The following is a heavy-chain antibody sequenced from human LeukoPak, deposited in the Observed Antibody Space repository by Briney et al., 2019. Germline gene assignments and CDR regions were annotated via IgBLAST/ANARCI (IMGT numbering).Heavy chain of an antibody. CDR1: GYSFTNYW. CDR2: IYLGDSDT. Sequence: GESLKISCKGSGYSFTNYWIGWVRQMPGKGLEWMGIIYLGDSDTRYSPSFQGQVTISADKSISTAYLQWSSLKASDSALYYCARRASYSSGWYFDYWGQGTLVTVSS. J-gene: IGHJ4*02. D-gene: IGHD6-19*01. V-gene: IGHV5-51*01. CDR3: ARRASYSSGWYFDY.